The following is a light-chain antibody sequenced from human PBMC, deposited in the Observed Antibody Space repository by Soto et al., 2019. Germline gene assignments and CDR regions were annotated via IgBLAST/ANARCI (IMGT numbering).Light chain of an antibody. CDR2: TAS. J-gene: IGKJ2*01. CDR1: QDIDSW. CDR3: LQSDTFPYT. Sequence: DIQMTQSPSSVSASVGDRVIISCRASQDIDSWLAWFQHKPGKAPKLLISTASSLHSGVPSRFSGSRSGSYFTLTCASLQFEDFASYYCLQSDTFPYTFGLGTKLEIK. V-gene: IGKV1D-12*01.